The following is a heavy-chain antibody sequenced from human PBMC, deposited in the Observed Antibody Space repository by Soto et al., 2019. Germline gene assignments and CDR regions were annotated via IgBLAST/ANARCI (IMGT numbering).Heavy chain of an antibody. CDR2: ISGSSSFT. Sequence: GGSLRLSCAASGFTFSDYYMSWIRQAPGKGLEWVSYISGSSSFTNYADSVKGRFSISRDNAKNTLYLQMNSLRAEDTVVYYCAKDPHASRIAAAGTGHHFDYWXQGTLVTVSS. CDR3: AKDPHASRIAAAGTGHHFDY. J-gene: IGHJ4*02. V-gene: IGHV3-11*05. D-gene: IGHD6-13*01. CDR1: GFTFSDYY.